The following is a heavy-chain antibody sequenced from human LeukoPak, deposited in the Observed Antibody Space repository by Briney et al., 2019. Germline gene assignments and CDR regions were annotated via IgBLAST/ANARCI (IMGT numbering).Heavy chain of an antibody. D-gene: IGHD6-13*01. J-gene: IGHJ4*02. CDR2: INTNTGNP. CDR3: ARGRSSSSWMYYFDY. CDR1: GYTFTSYA. Sequence: ASLKVSCKASGYTFTSYAMNWVRQAPGQGLDWMGWINTNTGNPTYAQGFTGRFVFSLDTSVSTAYLQISSLKAEDTAVYYCARGRSSSSWMYYFDYWGQGTLVTVSS. V-gene: IGHV7-4-1*02.